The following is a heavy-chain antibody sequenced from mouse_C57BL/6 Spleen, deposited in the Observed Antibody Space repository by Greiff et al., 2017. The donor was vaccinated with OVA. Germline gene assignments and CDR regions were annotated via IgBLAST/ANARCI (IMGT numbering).Heavy chain of an antibody. CDR1: GYTFTDYE. J-gene: IGHJ4*01. V-gene: IGHV1-15*01. Sequence: VQLQQSGAELVRPGASVTLSCKASGYTFTDYEMHWVKQTPVHGLEWIGAIDPETGGTAYNQKFKGKAILTADKSSSTAYMELRSLTSEDSAVYYCTRSEDGYYYYAMDYWGQGTSVTVSS. CDR2: IDPETGGT. D-gene: IGHD2-3*01. CDR3: TRSEDGYYYYAMDY.